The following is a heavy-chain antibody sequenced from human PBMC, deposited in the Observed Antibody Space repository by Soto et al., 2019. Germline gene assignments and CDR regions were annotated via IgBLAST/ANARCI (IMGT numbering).Heavy chain of an antibody. D-gene: IGHD3-22*01. V-gene: IGHV3-74*01. J-gene: IGHJ1*01. CDR3: AGQRDSSGYYLRYFQH. CDR1: GFTFSILA. CDR2: INSDGSST. Sequence: GGSLRLSCAASGFTFSILAMGWVRQAPGKGLVWVSRINSDGSSTSYADSVKGRFTISRDNAKNTLYLQMNSLRAEDTAVYYCAGQRDSSGYYLRYFQHWGQGTLVTVSS.